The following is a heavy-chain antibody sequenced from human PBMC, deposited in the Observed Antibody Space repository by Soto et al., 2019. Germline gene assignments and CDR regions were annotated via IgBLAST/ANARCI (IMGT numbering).Heavy chain of an antibody. J-gene: IGHJ4*02. CDR3: ASEYSSSWSYFDY. CDR2: ISSSSSYI. Sequence: SLRLSCAASGFTFSSYSMNWVRQAPGKGLEWVSSISSSSSYIYYADSVKGRFTISRDNAKSSLYLQMNSLRAEDTAVYYCASEYSSSWSYFDYWGQGTLVTVSS. D-gene: IGHD6-13*01. CDR1: GFTFSSYS. V-gene: IGHV3-21*01.